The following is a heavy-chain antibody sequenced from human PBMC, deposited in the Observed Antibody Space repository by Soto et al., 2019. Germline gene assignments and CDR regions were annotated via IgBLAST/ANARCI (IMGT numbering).Heavy chain of an antibody. CDR1: GDSVSSGGAY. CDR2: LYYGGSA. V-gene: IGHV4-31*03. D-gene: IGHD3-10*01. CDR3: ARIKSRYYKIISYSFDY. Sequence: QVQLQESGPGLVQPSQTLSLTCSVSGDSVSSGGAYSSWIRQLPGKGLEWIGYLYYGGSANYTPSLKSRLTISLDTSKNQFALKLQSVTAADTAVYYCARIKSRYYKIISYSFDYWCRGTLVTVSS. J-gene: IGHJ4*02.